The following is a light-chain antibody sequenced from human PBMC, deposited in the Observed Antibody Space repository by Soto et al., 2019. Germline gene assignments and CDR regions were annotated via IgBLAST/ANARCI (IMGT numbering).Light chain of an antibody. V-gene: IGKV3-15*01. J-gene: IGKJ5*01. CDR3: QQYGSSPLIT. CDR2: GAS. CDR1: QIVGNS. Sequence: VMTQPPATLSVSPGDRPTLSCRASQIVGNSVAWYQQKPGQAPRLLMYGASNRATGIPARFSGSGSGTEFTLTISGLQSEDFAVYYCQQYGSSPLITFGQGTRLEIK.